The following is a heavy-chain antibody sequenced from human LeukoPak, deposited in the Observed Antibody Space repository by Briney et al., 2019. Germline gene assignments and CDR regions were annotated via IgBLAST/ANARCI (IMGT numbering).Heavy chain of an antibody. V-gene: IGHV3-7*01. D-gene: IGHD3-22*01. CDR1: GFTFSSYW. J-gene: IGHJ4*02. CDR3: ARDLGDTGGYYFDY. Sequence: GGSLRLSCAASGFTFSSYWMSWVRQAPGKGLEWVANINQDGSDKSYVDSVKGRFTISRDSAKNSLYLQMNSLRAEDTAVYYCARDLGDTGGYYFDYWGQGTLVTVSS. CDR2: INQDGSDK.